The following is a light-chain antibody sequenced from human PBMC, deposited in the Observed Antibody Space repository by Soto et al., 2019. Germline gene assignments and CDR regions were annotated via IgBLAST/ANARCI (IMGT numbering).Light chain of an antibody. CDR3: SSYSRSSTYV. J-gene: IGLJ1*01. V-gene: IGLV2-14*01. CDR1: SSDVDGYDY. CDR2: EVS. Sequence: QSALTQPASVSGSPGQSITISCTGTSSDVDGYDYVSWYQQHPGKAPKLIIFEVSNRPSGVSNRFSGSKSANTASLTISGLQAEDEADYYCSSYSRSSTYVFGTGTKVTVL.